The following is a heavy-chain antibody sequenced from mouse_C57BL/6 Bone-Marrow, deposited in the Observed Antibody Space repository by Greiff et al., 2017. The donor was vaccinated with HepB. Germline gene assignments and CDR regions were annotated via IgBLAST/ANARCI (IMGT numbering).Heavy chain of an antibody. CDR2: ISDGGSYT. CDR1: GFTFSSYA. D-gene: IGHD1-1*01. J-gene: IGHJ1*03. Sequence: EVKVVESGGGLVKPGGSLKLSCAASGFTFSSYAMSWVRQTPEKRLEWVATISDGGSYTYYPDNVKGRFTISRDNAKNNLYLQMSHLKSEDTAMYYCARITTVVALRYFDVWGTGTTVTVSS. CDR3: ARITTVVALRYFDV. V-gene: IGHV5-4*03.